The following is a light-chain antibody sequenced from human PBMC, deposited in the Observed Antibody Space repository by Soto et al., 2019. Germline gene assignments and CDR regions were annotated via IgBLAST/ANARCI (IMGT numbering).Light chain of an antibody. CDR2: EVS. J-gene: IGLJ3*02. CDR3: SSYTSTTTQV. CDR1: STDVGAYDY. V-gene: IGLV2-14*01. Sequence: QSALTQPASVSGSPGQSITISCTGTSTDVGAYDYVSWYQQHPGKAPKLMIYEVSNRPSGVSHRFSGSKSGNTASLTISGLQAEDEADYYCSSYTSTTTQVFGGGTKVTVL.